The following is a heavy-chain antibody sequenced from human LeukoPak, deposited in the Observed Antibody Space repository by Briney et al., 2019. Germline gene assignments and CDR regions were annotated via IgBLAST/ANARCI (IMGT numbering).Heavy chain of an antibody. CDR1: GYTFTSYD. CDR2: MNPNSGNT. V-gene: IGHV1-8*01. J-gene: IGHJ6*03. CDR3: ARGLKPAPYYYYMDV. Sequence: ASVKVCCKASGYTFTSYDINWVRQATGQGLEWMGWMNPNSGNTGYAQKFQGRVTMTRNTSISTAYMELSSLRSEDTAVYYCARGLKPAPYYYYMDVWGKGTTVTVSS.